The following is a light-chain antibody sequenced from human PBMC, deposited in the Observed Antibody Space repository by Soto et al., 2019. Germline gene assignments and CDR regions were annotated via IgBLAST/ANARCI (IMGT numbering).Light chain of an antibody. V-gene: IGLV1-40*01. CDR3: QAYDYSLTAFV. Sequence: QSVLTQPPSVSGAPGQRVTISCTGNNSNLGAGYDVHWYQQLPGAAPKLVIFCNRNRPSGLPERFSGSKSGTSASLAITGLQAEDEADYYCQAYDYSLTAFVFGGGTKLTFL. CDR2: CNR. J-gene: IGLJ3*02. CDR1: NSNLGAGYD.